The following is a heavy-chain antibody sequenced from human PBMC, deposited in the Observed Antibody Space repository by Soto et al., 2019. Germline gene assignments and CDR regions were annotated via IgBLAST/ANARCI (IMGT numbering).Heavy chain of an antibody. Sequence: ESGGGLVQPGGSLRLSCAASGFTFSSYWMGWVRQSPGKGLEWVANIKQDGSEKYYVDSVKGRFTIARDNAKNSLYLQMNSLRAEDTAVYYCARGKPHYGSGSYLDYWGQGTLVTVSS. CDR3: ARGKPHYGSGSYLDY. CDR2: IKQDGSEK. V-gene: IGHV3-7*01. J-gene: IGHJ4*02. CDR1: GFTFSSYW. D-gene: IGHD3-10*01.